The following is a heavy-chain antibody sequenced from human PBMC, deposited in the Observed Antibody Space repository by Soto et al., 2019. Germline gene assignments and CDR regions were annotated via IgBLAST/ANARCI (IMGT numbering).Heavy chain of an antibody. V-gene: IGHV3-53*01. CDR2: IYSGGDT. D-gene: IGHD3-10*01. CDR1: GFSVSSDY. Sequence: AGGSLRLSCAASGFSVSSDYMSWVRQAPGKGLEWVSLIYSGGDTYYADSVKERFTISRDISSNTIYLHMTSLRADDTAIYYCTRAGSDPGNFYISNYYAMDVWGRGTTVTVSS. J-gene: IGHJ6*02. CDR3: TRAGSDPGNFYISNYYAMDV.